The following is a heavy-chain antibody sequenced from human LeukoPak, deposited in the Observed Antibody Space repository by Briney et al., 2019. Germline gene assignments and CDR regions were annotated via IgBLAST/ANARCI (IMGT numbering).Heavy chain of an antibody. V-gene: IGHV3-21*04. CDR1: GIHFKRHS. CDR3: ARDQVTRAFDI. Sequence: GALRLFCKGSGIHFKRHSLERVRPAPGKGPEGVSSISSSGGSMYYRDSVKDRFTISRDNAKNSLYLQLNSLRDEDTAVYFCARDQVTRAFDIWGQGTMVIVSS. CDR2: ISSSGGSM. J-gene: IGHJ3*02.